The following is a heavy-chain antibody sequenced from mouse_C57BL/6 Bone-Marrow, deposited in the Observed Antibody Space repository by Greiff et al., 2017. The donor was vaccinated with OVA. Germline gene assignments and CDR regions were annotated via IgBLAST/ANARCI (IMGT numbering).Heavy chain of an antibody. V-gene: IGHV14-3*01. Sequence: VQLQQSVAELVRPGASVKLSCTASGFTITNTYMHWVKQRPEQGLEWIGRIDPANGNTKYAPKFKGKATITADKSANTAYMQLSSLTSEDTAIYYCACDFYLLLRLGYAMDYWGQGTSVTVSS. CDR1: GFTITNTY. CDR2: IDPANGNT. J-gene: IGHJ4*01. CDR3: ACDFYLLLRLGYAMDY. D-gene: IGHD1-1*01.